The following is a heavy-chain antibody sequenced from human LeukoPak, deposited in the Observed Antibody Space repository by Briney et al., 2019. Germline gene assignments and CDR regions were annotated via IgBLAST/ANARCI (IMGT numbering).Heavy chain of an antibody. CDR2: ISGSGGST. CDR3: APSPGQWLVPDFGY. J-gene: IGHJ4*02. Sequence: LAGGSLRLSCAASGFTFSSYAMSWVRQAPGKGLEWVSAISGSGGSTYYADSVKGRFTISRDNSKNTLYLQMNSLRAEDTAVYYCAPSPGQWLVPDFGYWGQGTPVTVSS. V-gene: IGHV3-23*01. D-gene: IGHD6-19*01. CDR1: GFTFSSYA.